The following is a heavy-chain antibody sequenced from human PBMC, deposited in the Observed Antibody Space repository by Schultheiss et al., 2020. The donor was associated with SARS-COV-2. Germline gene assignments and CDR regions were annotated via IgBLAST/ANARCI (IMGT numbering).Heavy chain of an antibody. Sequence: GGSLRLSCAASGFTFSSYAMHWVRQAPGKGLEWLSVIWHDGSKESYADSVKGRFTISRDNSKNTVYLEMNNLTAEDTAVYYCVRGLQWLFDVWGQGNTVTVSS. D-gene: IGHD6-19*01. CDR1: GFTFSSYA. CDR3: VRGLQWLFDV. V-gene: IGHV3-33*08. CDR2: IWHDGSKE. J-gene: IGHJ6*02.